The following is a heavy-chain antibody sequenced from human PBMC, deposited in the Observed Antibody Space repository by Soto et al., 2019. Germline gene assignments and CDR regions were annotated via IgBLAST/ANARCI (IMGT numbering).Heavy chain of an antibody. CDR2: IDPSDSYT. Sequence: LGESLKISCKGSGYSFTSYWISWVRQMPGKGLEWMGRIDPSDSYTNYSPSFQGHVTISADKSISTAYLQWSSLKASDTAMYYCARHESAYFQHWGQGTLVTVSS. V-gene: IGHV5-10-1*01. CDR1: GYSFTSYW. CDR3: ARHESAYFQH. J-gene: IGHJ1*01.